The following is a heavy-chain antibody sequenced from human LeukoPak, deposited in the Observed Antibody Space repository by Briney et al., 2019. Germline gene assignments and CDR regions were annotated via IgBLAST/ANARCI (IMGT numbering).Heavy chain of an antibody. CDR3: ARSGYTRFDY. D-gene: IGHD5-24*01. CDR1: GFTFSSYG. J-gene: IGHJ4*02. Sequence: GGSLRLSCAASGFTFSSYGMHWVRQAPGKGLEWVSAFSGSGGGTYYADSAKGRFTISRDNSKNTLYLQMNSLRAEDTAVYYCARSGYTRFDYWGQGTLVTVSS. V-gene: IGHV3-23*01. CDR2: FSGSGGGT.